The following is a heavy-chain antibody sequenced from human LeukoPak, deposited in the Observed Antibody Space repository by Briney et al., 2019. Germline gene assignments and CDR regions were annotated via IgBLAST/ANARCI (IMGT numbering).Heavy chain of an antibody. V-gene: IGHV4-34*01. CDR1: GGSFSGYY. J-gene: IGHJ5*02. CDR2: INHSGST. CDR3: ARGKYYYDGSGYIRFDP. D-gene: IGHD3-22*01. Sequence: PSETLSLTCAVYGGSFSGYYWSWIRQPPGKGLEWIGEINHSGSTNYNPSLKSRVTISVDTSKNQFSLKLSSVTAADTAVYYCARGKYYYDGSGYIRFDPWGQGTLVTVSS.